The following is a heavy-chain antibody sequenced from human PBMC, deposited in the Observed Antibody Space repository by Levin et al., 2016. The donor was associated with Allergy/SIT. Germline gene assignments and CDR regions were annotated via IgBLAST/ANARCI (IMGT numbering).Heavy chain of an antibody. V-gene: IGHV3-7*03. CDR3: ARDPGRKSLGVARGTYYYYYGMDV. Sequence: GGSLRLSCAASGFTFSSYWMSWVRQAPGKGLEWVANIKQDGSEKYYVDSVKGRFTISRDNAKNSLYLQMNSLRAEDTAVYYCARDPGRKSLGVARGTYYYYYGMDVWGQGTTVTVSS. CDR2: IKQDGSEK. CDR1: GFTFSSYW. J-gene: IGHJ6*02. D-gene: IGHD1/OR15-1a*01.